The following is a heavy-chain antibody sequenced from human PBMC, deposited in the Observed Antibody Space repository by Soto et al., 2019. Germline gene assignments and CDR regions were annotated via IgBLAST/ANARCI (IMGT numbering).Heavy chain of an antibody. CDR2: ISWDGSNR. V-gene: IGHV3-43D*04. D-gene: IGHD3-3*01. CDR3: AKDISRGPTKNYDFWSGPDY. Sequence: VGSLRLSCAASGFTFDEYAMHWVRQPPGKGLEWVSLISWDGSNRYYADSVQGRFTISRDSSKYSLYLQMNSLRPEDTALYYCAKDISRGPTKNYDFWSGPDYWGQGTLVTVSS. J-gene: IGHJ4*02. CDR1: GFTFDEYA.